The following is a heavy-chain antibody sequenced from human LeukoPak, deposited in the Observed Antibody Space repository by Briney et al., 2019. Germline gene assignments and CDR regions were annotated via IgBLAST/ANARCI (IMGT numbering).Heavy chain of an antibody. J-gene: IGHJ4*02. CDR1: GGTFSSYA. D-gene: IGHD2-15*01. CDR3: ARDQCSGGSCYPSGIDY. CDR2: IIPIFGTA. Sequence: GASVKVSCKXSGGTFSSYAISWVRQAPGQGLEWMGGIIPIFGTANYSQKFQGRVTITADESTSTAYMELSSLRSEDTAVYYCARDQCSGGSCYPSGIDYWGQGTLVTVSS. V-gene: IGHV1-69*13.